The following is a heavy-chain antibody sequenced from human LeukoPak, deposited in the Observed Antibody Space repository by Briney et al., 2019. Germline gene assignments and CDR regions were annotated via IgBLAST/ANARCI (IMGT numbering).Heavy chain of an antibody. CDR3: ARATGTWGHDGFDI. V-gene: IGHV1-18*01. D-gene: IGHD3-16*01. CDR1: GYTFMSHG. J-gene: IGHJ3*02. CDR2: ISGSSSNT. Sequence: GASVKVSCKAYGYTFMSHGISWVRQAPGQGLEWMGWISGSSSNTNYAQRLQGRVATTTDTSTTTAYMELRSLRSDDTAVYYCARATGTWGHDGFDIWGQGTMVTVSS.